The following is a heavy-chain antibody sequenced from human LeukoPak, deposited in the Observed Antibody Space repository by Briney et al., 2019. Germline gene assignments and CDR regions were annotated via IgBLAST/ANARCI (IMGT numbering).Heavy chain of an antibody. J-gene: IGHJ4*02. D-gene: IGHD2-2*01. CDR2: IWSDGSNK. V-gene: IGHV3-33*01. CDR3: ASVCSGTSCHFDY. CDR1: GFTFSTYG. Sequence: GGSLRLSCAASGFTFSTYGMYWVRQAPGKGLEWVATIWSDGSNKYYADSVKGRCTISRDTSKNTLYLQMNSLRAEDTAVYYCASVCSGTSCHFDYWGQGTLVTVSS.